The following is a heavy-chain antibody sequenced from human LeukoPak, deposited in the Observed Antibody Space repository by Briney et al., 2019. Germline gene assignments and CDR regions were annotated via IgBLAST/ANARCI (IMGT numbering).Heavy chain of an antibody. Sequence: PGGSLRLSCAGSGFSFSSYGMHWVRQAPGKGLEWMAFIRSDGSNKYYADSVKGRFTISRDNSKNTLYLQMNSLKASDTAMYYCARHHYYYGSGSYSHLTDYWGQGTLVTVSS. CDR2: IRSDGSNK. CDR3: ARHHYYYGSGSYSHLTDY. CDR1: GFSFSSYG. V-gene: IGHV3-30*02. J-gene: IGHJ4*02. D-gene: IGHD3-10*01.